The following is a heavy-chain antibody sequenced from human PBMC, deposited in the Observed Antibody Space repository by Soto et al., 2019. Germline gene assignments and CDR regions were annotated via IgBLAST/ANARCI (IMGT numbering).Heavy chain of an antibody. CDR1: VVAISRYY. J-gene: IGHJ6*02. Sequence: XETLSLTCNFSVVAISRYYWTWIRHPPGKGLEWIGYMYHSGITNYNPSLQSRVTISVDTSKNQFSLRLRSVTAADTAVYYCARDRESYRPSAHGMDVWGQGTTVTVSS. V-gene: IGHV4-59*01. D-gene: IGHD3-16*02. CDR3: ARDRESYRPSAHGMDV. CDR2: MYHSGIT.